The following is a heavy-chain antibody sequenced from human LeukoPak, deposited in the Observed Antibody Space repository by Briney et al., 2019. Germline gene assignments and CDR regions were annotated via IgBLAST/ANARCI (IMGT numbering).Heavy chain of an antibody. V-gene: IGHV3-23*01. CDR2: IIGSGGST. CDR1: GFTFSSYA. CDR3: AKGVPLGHFAY. Sequence: PGASLRLSCAASGFTFSSYAISWVRQAPGEGLEWVSAIIGSGGSTYYADSVKGRFTISRDNSKNTLYLQMTSLRAEDTAVYYCAKGVPLGHFAYWGQGTLVTVSS. D-gene: IGHD3-10*01. J-gene: IGHJ4*02.